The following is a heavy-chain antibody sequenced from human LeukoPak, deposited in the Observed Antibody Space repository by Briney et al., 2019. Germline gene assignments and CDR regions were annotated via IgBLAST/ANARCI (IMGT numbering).Heavy chain of an antibody. CDR2: ISSDGSNK. J-gene: IGHJ4*02. V-gene: IGHV3-30*02. CDR1: GYTFSSYG. CDR3: SPEGY. D-gene: IGHD1-14*01. Sequence: GGSLRLSCAASGYTFSSYGIHWVRQAPGKGLEWVASISSDGSNKYYADSVKGRFTISRDNSKNTLYLQMNSLRAEDTAVYYCSPEGYWGQGTLVTVSS.